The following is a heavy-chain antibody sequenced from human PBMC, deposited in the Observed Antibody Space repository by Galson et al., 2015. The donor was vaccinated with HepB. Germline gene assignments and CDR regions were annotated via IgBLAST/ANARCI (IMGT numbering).Heavy chain of an antibody. Sequence: SLRLSCAASGFTFSSYGMHWVRQAPGKGLEWVAFIRYDGSNKYYADSVKGRFTISRDNSKNTLYLQMNSLRAEDTAVYYCAREGGYSYGRGYYFDYWGQGTLVTVSS. J-gene: IGHJ4*02. CDR1: GFTFSSYG. CDR3: AREGGYSYGRGYYFDY. CDR2: IRYDGSNK. V-gene: IGHV3-30*02. D-gene: IGHD5-18*01.